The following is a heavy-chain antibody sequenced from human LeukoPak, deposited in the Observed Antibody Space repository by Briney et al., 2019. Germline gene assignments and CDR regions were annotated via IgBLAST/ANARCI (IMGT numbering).Heavy chain of an antibody. J-gene: IGHJ4*02. Sequence: GASVKVSFKASGYTFTNYAIHWVRQAPGQRPEWMGWINAGTGDTRYLQRFQGRVTISRDTSASAVYMELSSLTYEDTAVFYCARGPIAAVAFFDYWGQGTLVSVSA. CDR1: GYTFTNYA. D-gene: IGHD6-13*01. CDR3: ARGPIAAVAFFDY. V-gene: IGHV1-3*01. CDR2: INAGTGDT.